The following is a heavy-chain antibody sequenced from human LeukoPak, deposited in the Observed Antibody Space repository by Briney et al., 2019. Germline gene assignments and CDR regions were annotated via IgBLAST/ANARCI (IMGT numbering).Heavy chain of an antibody. Sequence: GESLKISCKGSGYSFTTYWIGWVRQMPGKGLEWMGIIYPGDSDTIYSPSFQGQVTISVDKSISTAYLQWSSLKASDTAIFYCARVFPGDYYGMDVWGQGTTVTVSS. V-gene: IGHV5-51*01. J-gene: IGHJ6*02. CDR3: ARVFPGDYYGMDV. CDR1: GYSFTTYW. D-gene: IGHD2-21*01. CDR2: IYPGDSDT.